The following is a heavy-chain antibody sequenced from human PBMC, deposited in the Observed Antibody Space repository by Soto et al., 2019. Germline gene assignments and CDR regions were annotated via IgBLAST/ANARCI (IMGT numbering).Heavy chain of an antibody. V-gene: IGHV3-33*01. CDR1: GFTFSSYG. D-gene: IGHD2-21*02. CDR2: IWYDGRNE. CDR3: ERGTATDGLDS. J-gene: IGHJ5*01. Sequence: QVQLVESGGGVVQPGRSLTLSCVASGFTFSSYGMHWVRQAPGKGLEWVAFIWYDGRNENYTDSVKGRFSISRDNSKNTLYLQMKSLRADDTVVYYCERGTATDGLDSWGQGTLVTVSS.